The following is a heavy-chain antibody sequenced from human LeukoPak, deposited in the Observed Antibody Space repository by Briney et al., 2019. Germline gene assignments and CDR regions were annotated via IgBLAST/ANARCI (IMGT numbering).Heavy chain of an antibody. CDR3: ARERGYVVDSNFGY. CDR1: GYTFTSYY. V-gene: IGHV1-2*02. CDR2: INPNNGDT. D-gene: IGHD2-21*01. J-gene: IGHJ4*02. Sequence: ASVKVSCKASGYTFTSYYMHWVRQAPGQGLEWMGWINPNNGDTNYAQNFQGRVAMTGDASITTAFMELNSLRSDDTAVYYCARERGYVVDSNFGYWGQGTLVIVSS.